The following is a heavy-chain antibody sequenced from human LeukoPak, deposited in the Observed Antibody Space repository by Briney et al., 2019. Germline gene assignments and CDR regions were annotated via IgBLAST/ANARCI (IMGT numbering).Heavy chain of an antibody. D-gene: IGHD6-19*01. Sequence: PGGSLRLSCAASGFTFSSYSMNWVRQAPGEGLEWVSSISSSSSYIYYADSVKGRFTISRDNARNSLCLQMNSLRAEGTAVYYCARSSLGSGWVFDYWGQGTLVTVSS. V-gene: IGHV3-21*01. CDR1: GFTFSSYS. J-gene: IGHJ4*02. CDR2: ISSSSSYI. CDR3: ARSSLGSGWVFDY.